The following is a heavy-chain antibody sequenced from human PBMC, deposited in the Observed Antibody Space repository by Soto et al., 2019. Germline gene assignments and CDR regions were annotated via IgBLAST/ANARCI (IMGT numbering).Heavy chain of an antibody. CDR3: ARRGRR. D-gene: IGHD2-15*01. V-gene: IGHV3-48*03. J-gene: IGHJ3*01. Sequence: EVQLVESGGGLVQPGGSLRLSCAASGFTFSSSEMYWVRQAPGKGLEWISYIHPGGQTIFYAESVKGRFTISRDNAKNSVYLQIHSLRAEDTAVYYCARRGRRWGQGTMVTVSS. CDR1: GFTFSSSE. CDR2: IHPGGQTI.